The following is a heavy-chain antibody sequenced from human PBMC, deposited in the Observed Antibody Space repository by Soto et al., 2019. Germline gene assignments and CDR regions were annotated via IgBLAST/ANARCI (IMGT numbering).Heavy chain of an antibody. CDR3: AKDLRGPEDGTWYFDL. CDR1: GLTFRNYA. J-gene: IGHJ2*01. D-gene: IGHD6-13*01. V-gene: IGHV3-23*01. Sequence: EVHLLESGGGLVQPGGSLRLSCAASGLTFRNYAMGWVRQAPGKGLEWVSAITATGDRAQYIDSVRGRFTISRDNSQNTLYMQMNSLRAEDTAVYYCAKDLRGPEDGTWYFDLWGLGSLVTVSS. CDR2: ITATGDRA.